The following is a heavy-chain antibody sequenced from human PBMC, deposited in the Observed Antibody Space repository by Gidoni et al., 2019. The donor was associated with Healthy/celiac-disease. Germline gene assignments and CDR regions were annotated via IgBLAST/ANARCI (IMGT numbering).Heavy chain of an antibody. Sequence: QVQLQASGPGLVKPSETLSLTCTVSGGSISSYYWSWIRQPPGQGLEWIGYIYDSGSTNYNPSLKSRVTISVDTSKNQFSLKLSSVTAADTAVYYCAGGLDGYYYDGMDGGGQGTTVTVS. D-gene: IGHD1-1*01. CDR2: IYDSGST. J-gene: IGHJ6*02. V-gene: IGHV4-59*01. CDR1: GGSISSYY. CDR3: AGGLDGYYYDGMDG.